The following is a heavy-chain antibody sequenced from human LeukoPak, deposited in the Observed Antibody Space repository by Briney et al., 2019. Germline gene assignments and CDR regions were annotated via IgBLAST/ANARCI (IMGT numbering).Heavy chain of an antibody. CDR3: AKPARGYYYYGMDV. V-gene: IGHV3-23*01. J-gene: IGHJ6*02. D-gene: IGHD3-10*01. CDR1: GFTFSSYA. CDR2: ISGSGGST. Sequence: GGSLRLSCAASGFTFSSYAMSWVRQAPGKGLEWVSAISGSGGSTYYADSVKGRFTISRDNSKDTLYLQMNSLRAEDTAVYYCAKPARGYYYYGMDVWGQGTTVTVSS.